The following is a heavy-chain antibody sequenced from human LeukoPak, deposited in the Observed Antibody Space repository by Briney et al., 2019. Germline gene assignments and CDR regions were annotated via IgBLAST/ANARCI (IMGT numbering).Heavy chain of an antibody. V-gene: IGHV3-23*01. D-gene: IGHD1-1*01. CDR1: GFTFSSYA. J-gene: IGHJ4*02. Sequence: GGSLRLSCAASGFTFSSYAMSWVREAPGKGLEWVSAISGSGGSTYYADSVKGRFTISRDNSKNTLYLQMNSLRAEDTAVYYCAKGRDAGDNWNDVYGYWGQGTLVTVPS. CDR2: ISGSGGST. CDR3: AKGRDAGDNWNDVYGY.